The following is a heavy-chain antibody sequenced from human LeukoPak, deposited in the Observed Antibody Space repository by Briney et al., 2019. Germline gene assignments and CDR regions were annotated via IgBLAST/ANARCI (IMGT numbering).Heavy chain of an antibody. Sequence: GGSLRLSCAVSGLTFSVYWMHWVRQDAGKGLVWVAGISKDGGSTEYADFVKGRCTISRDNAKNTLYLQMNSLTVDDTAVYYCTSGIGTYDYWGLGAQVTVSS. CDR1: GLTFSVYW. J-gene: IGHJ4*02. CDR3: TSGIGTYDY. D-gene: IGHD1-14*01. CDR2: ISKDGGST. V-gene: IGHV3-74*03.